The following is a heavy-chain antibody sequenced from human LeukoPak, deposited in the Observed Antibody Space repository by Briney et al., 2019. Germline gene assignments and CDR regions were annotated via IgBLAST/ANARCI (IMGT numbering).Heavy chain of an antibody. J-gene: IGHJ5*02. CDR1: GFTFNSYW. CDR3: ARPYSSDWYGWFDP. CDR2: IKQDGSEK. Sequence: GGSLRLSCAASGFTFNSYWMTWVRQAPGKGLEWVANIKQDGSEKYYVDSVKGRFTISRDNAKNSLYLQMNSLRAEDTAVYYCARPYSSDWYGWFDPWGQGTLVTVSS. D-gene: IGHD6-13*01. V-gene: IGHV3-7*04.